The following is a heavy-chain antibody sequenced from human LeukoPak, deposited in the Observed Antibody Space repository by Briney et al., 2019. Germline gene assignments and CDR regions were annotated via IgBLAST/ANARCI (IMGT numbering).Heavy chain of an antibody. V-gene: IGHV4-59*01. J-gene: IGHJ4*02. D-gene: IGHD6-13*01. CDR1: GASINSYY. CDR2: IHYSGSS. CDR3: ARGGVYFDY. Sequence: SETLSLTCTVSGASINSYYWGWIRQPPGKGLEWIGAIHYSGSSNYNPSLKSRVTISIDTSKNQFSLKLNSVTAADTAEYYCARGGVYFDYWGQGTLVTVSS.